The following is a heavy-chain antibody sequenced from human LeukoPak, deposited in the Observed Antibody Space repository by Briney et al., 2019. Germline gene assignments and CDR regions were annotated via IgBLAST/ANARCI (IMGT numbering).Heavy chain of an antibody. CDR1: GFTFSSYS. Sequence: GGSLRLSCAASGFTFSSYSMNWVRQAPGKGLEWVSSISSSSSYIYYADSVKGRFTISRDSAKNSPYLQMNSLRAEDTAVYYCARGLIAAAGYFDYWGQGTLVTVSS. CDR2: ISSSSSYI. D-gene: IGHD6-13*01. V-gene: IGHV3-21*01. J-gene: IGHJ4*02. CDR3: ARGLIAAAGYFDY.